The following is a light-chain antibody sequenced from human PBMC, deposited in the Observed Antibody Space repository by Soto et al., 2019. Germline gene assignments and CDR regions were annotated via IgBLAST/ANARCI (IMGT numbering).Light chain of an antibody. CDR2: GAS. CDR1: QDMSNY. CDR3: QQFDNLPYT. Sequence: DIQMTQSPSSLSASVGDRVTITCQASQDMSNYLNWYQHKPGKAPKLLIYGASNLETGVPSRFSGSGSGTDFTFTISSLQPEDFATYYCQQFDNLPYTFGQGTKLEIK. V-gene: IGKV1-33*01. J-gene: IGKJ2*01.